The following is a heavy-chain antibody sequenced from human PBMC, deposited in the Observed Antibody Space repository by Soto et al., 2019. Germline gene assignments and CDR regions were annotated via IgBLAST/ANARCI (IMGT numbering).Heavy chain of an antibody. D-gene: IGHD3-10*01. J-gene: IGHJ4*02. CDR3: AKVISTSGSSL. Sequence: EVQLLESGGGLVQPGGSLRPSCAASGFTFSTYAMTWVRQAPGKGLAWLSSISGSGSTYYADSVKGRFTISRDNSKNTLYLQMNSLRAEDTAVYYCAKVISTSGSSLWGRGTLVTVSS. CDR1: GFTFSTYA. CDR2: ISGSGST. V-gene: IGHV3-23*01.